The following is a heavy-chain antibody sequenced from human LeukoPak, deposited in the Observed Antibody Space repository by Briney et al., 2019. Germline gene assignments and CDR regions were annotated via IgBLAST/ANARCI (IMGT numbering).Heavy chain of an antibody. CDR1: GYTFTGYY. V-gene: IGHV1-2*02. CDR3: ARGVLYQLLWXXXFDY. J-gene: IGHJ4*02. CDR2: INPNSGGT. D-gene: IGHD2-2*01. Sequence: ASVKVSCKASGYTFTGYYMHWVRQAPGQGLEWMGWINPNSGGTNYAQKFQGRVTMTRDTSISTAYMELSRLRSDDTAVYYCARGVLYQLLWXXXFDYWGQGTLVTVSS.